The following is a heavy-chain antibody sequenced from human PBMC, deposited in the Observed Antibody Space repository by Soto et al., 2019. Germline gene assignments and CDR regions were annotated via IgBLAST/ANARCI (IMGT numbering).Heavy chain of an antibody. D-gene: IGHD6-6*01. CDR1: GFTFSRYD. CDR2: IGTSGDT. V-gene: IGHV3-13*04. Sequence: EGQVVESGGGLVQPGGSLRLSCAASGFTFSRYDMHWVRQATGRGLEWVSGIGTSGDTYYAGSVKGRFTISRENAKNSVYLQMNSLRAGDTAVYYCARRALGFDPWGQGTLVAVSS. J-gene: IGHJ5*02. CDR3: ARRALGFDP.